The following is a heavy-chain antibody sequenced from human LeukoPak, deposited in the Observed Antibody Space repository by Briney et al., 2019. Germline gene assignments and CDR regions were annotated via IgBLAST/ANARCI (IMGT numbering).Heavy chain of an antibody. V-gene: IGHV3-30-3*01. J-gene: IGHJ6*03. CDR3: ARNLGIVVVPAAMAMDV. Sequence: TGGSLRLSCAASGFTFSSCAMHWVRQAPGKGLEWVAVISYDGSNKYYADSVKGRFTISRDNSKNTLYLQMNSLRAEDTAVYYCARNLGIVVVPAAMAMDVWGKGTTVTVSS. D-gene: IGHD2-2*01. CDR1: GFTFSSCA. CDR2: ISYDGSNK.